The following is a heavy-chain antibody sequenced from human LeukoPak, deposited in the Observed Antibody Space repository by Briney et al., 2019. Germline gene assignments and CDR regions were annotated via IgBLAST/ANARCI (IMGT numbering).Heavy chain of an antibody. V-gene: IGHV4-4*07. CDR3: ARDARGWSGFDY. CDR2: IYTTGNT. CDR1: GVSISGYY. Sequence: SETLSLTCGVSGVSISGYYWSWIRQPAGKGREWIGGIYTTGNTDYHPSLKRGVTMSVDTSKNHFSLNLSSVTAADTAVYYCARDARGWSGFDYWGQGTLVTVSS. D-gene: IGHD3-3*01. J-gene: IGHJ4*02.